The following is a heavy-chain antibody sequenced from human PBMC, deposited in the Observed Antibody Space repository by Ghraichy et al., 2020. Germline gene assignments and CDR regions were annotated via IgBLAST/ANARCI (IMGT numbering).Heavy chain of an antibody. CDR3: ATAKQQWLTLDY. CDR2: FDPEDGET. V-gene: IGHV1-24*01. Sequence: ASVKVSCKVSGYTLTALSMHWVRQAPGKGLEWMGGFDPEDGETIYAQKFQGRVTMTEDTSTDTAYMELSSLRSEDTAVYYCATAKQQWLTLDYWGQGTLVTVSS. J-gene: IGHJ4*02. CDR1: GYTLTALS. D-gene: IGHD6-19*01.